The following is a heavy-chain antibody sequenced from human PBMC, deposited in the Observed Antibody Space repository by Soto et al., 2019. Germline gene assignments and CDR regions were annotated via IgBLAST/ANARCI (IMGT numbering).Heavy chain of an antibody. V-gene: IGHV4-4*02. CDR2: IYHSGTT. J-gene: IGHJ2*01. CDR3: RSRPSKSGLYWYFDL. CDR1: GGSINSSDW. D-gene: IGHD4-4*01. Sequence: QVQLQESGPGLVKPSGTLSLTCAVSGGSINSSDWWSWVRQPPGKGLEWIGEIYHSGTTNYNPSLKSRVTLSLDKSKKQFSLKLSSVAAADAAVYYCRSRPSKSGLYWYFDLWGRGTLVTVSS.